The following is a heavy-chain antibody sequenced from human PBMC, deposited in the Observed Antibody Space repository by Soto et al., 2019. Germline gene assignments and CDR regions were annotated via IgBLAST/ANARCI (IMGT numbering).Heavy chain of an antibody. J-gene: IGHJ4*02. D-gene: IGHD5-12*01. CDR2: IYYSVSS. CDR1: ACAISGCS. Sequence: LSLRRSGAACAISGCSWSFIWDRQGHGLERDGDIYYSVSSSYNPSLKSRVTISVDTSKTKFSLKLSSVTAADTAVYYCARVPAYSAYDWGFDYWGQGTLVTVSS. V-gene: IGHV4-59*13. CDR3: ARVPAYSAYDWGFDY.